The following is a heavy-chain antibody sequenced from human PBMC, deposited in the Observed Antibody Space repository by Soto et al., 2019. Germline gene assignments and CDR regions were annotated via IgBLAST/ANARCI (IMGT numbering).Heavy chain of an antibody. Sequence: SVKVSCKASGGTFSSYAISWVRQAPGQGLEWMGGIIPIFGTANYAQKFQGRVTMTRDTSTSTVYMELSSLRSEDTAVYYCARGVDCSGGSCPDYWGQGTLVTVSS. CDR2: IIPIFGTA. J-gene: IGHJ4*02. V-gene: IGHV1-69*05. D-gene: IGHD2-15*01. CDR1: GGTFSSYA. CDR3: ARGVDCSGGSCPDY.